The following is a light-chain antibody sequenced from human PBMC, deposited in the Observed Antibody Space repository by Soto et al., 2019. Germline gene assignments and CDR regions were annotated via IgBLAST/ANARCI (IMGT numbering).Light chain of an antibody. CDR1: QSLRSGD. CDR2: GAS. Sequence: EIVMTQSPATLSVSPGERATLSCRASQSLRSGDLAWYQQIPGQAPRLLIYGASSRATGIPDRFSGSGSGTDFNLTISRLEPEDFAVYYCHQYGTSPRTFGQGTKVDIK. J-gene: IGKJ1*01. CDR3: HQYGTSPRT. V-gene: IGKV3-20*01.